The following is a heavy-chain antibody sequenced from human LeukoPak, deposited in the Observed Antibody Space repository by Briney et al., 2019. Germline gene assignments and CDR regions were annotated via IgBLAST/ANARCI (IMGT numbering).Heavy chain of an antibody. D-gene: IGHD6-6*01. V-gene: IGHV3-20*04. CDR2: INWNGGST. Sequence: GGSLRLSCAASGFTFDNYGMTWVRQVPGRGLEWVSGINWNGGSTGYADSVRGRFTISRDNDKNSLFLQMNSLRAEDTALYYCVRKFSYSSSAYNPHYFDSWGQGNLVTVSS. CDR1: GFTFDNYG. J-gene: IGHJ4*02. CDR3: VRKFSYSSSAYNPHYFDS.